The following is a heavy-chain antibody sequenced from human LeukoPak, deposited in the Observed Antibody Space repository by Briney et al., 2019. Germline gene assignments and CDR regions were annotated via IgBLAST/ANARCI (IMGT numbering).Heavy chain of an antibody. V-gene: IGHV1-2*06. CDR1: GYTFTGYY. J-gene: IGHJ4*02. CDR3: ARDRVNDGGDY. D-gene: IGHD2-8*01. CDR2: INPNSGDT. Sequence: ASVKVSCKASGYTFTGYYMHWVRQAPGQGLEWMGRINPNSGDTNYAQKFQGRVTMTRDTSISTAYMELSRLRSDDTAVYYCARDRVNDGGDYWGQGTLVTVSS.